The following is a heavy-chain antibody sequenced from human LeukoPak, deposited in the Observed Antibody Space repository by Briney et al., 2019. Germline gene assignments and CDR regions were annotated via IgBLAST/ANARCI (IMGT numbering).Heavy chain of an antibody. D-gene: IGHD3-22*01. J-gene: IGHJ4*02. CDR3: AKDAYYYDSSGYFDY. V-gene: IGHV3-23*01. CDR1: GFTFSSYA. Sequence: GGSLRLSCAASGFTFSSYAMSWVRQAPGKGLDWVSAISGSGGSTYYADSVKGRFTISRDNSKNTLYLQMNSLRAEDTAVYYCAKDAYYYDSSGYFDYWGQGTLVTVSS. CDR2: ISGSGGST.